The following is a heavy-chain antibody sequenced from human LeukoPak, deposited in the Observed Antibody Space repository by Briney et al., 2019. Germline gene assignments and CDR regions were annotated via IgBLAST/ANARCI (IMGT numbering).Heavy chain of an antibody. Sequence: PGGSLRLSCAASGFTFSSYAMSWVRQAPGKGLEWVSAISGSGGSTYYADSVKGRFTISRDNSKNTLYLQMNSLRAEDTAVYYCAKFIIPAAISEEIFDYWGQGTLVTVSS. D-gene: IGHD2-2*01. J-gene: IGHJ4*02. V-gene: IGHV3-23*01. CDR2: ISGSGGST. CDR3: AKFIIPAAISEEIFDY. CDR1: GFTFSSYA.